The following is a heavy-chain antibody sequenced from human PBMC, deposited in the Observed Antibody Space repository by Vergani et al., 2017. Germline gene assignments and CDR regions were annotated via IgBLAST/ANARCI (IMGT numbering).Heavy chain of an antibody. Sequence: EVQLLESGGDLVQPGGSLRLSCAASGFSFTTSAMSWVRQAPGKGLEWVSTINTNGDYIRYGDSVKGRFTISRDNSKSTLYLQMNSLRAEDTAIYYCAKGGWNYLFDSWGQGTLVIVS. V-gene: IGHV3-23*01. D-gene: IGHD3-10*01. CDR1: GFSFTTSA. CDR3: AKGGWNYLFDS. CDR2: INTNGDYI. J-gene: IGHJ5*01.